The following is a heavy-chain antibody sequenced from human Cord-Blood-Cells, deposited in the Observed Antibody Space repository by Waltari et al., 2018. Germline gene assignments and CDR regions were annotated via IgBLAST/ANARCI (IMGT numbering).Heavy chain of an antibody. CDR3: ARGRRLGIFDY. Sequence: QVQLVESGGGVVQPGRSLRLSCAASGFTFSSYAMHWVRQAPGKGLEWVAVISYYGSNKYYADSVKGRFTISRDNSKNTLYLQMNSLRAEDTAVYYCARGRRLGIFDYWGQGTLVTVSS. CDR1: GFTFSSYA. CDR2: ISYYGSNK. D-gene: IGHD7-27*01. V-gene: IGHV3-30-3*01. J-gene: IGHJ4*02.